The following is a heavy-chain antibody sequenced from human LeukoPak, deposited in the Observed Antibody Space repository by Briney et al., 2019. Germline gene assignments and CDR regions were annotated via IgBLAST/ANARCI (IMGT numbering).Heavy chain of an antibody. CDR2: ISYDGSNK. V-gene: IGHV3-30*01. CDR1: GFTFSSHA. J-gene: IGHJ4*02. D-gene: IGHD3-3*01. Sequence: PGGSLRLSCAASGFTFSSHAMHWVRQAPGKGLEWVAVISYDGSNKYYADSVKGRFTISRDNSKNTLYVQMNSLRAEDTAVYYCARAGDGAFYDFWSGYHSSLDYWGQGTLVTVST. CDR3: ARAGDGAFYDFWSGYHSSLDY.